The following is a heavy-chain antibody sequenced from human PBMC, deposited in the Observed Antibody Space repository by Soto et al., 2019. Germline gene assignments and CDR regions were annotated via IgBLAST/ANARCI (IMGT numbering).Heavy chain of an antibody. J-gene: IGHJ6*02. CDR3: VRSQGSSTSLEIYYYYYYGMDV. Sequence: QVQLVQSGAEVKKPGSSVKVSCKASGGTFSSYAISWVRQAPGQGLEWMGGIIPISGTANYAEKFQGRGTITPEQTPSHTYMELSSLRSEDTAVYYCVRSQGSSTSLEIYYYYYYGMDVWGQGTRVTVSS. D-gene: IGHD2-2*01. V-gene: IGHV1-69*01. CDR1: GGTFSSYA. CDR2: IIPISGTA.